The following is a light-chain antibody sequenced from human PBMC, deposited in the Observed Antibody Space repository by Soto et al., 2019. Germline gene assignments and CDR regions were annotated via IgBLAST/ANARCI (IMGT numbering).Light chain of an antibody. CDR3: QQYNDWPPLT. V-gene: IGKV3D-15*01. CDR1: QSVSSN. CDR2: GAS. J-gene: IGKJ5*01. Sequence: EIVMTQSPATLSVSPGERATLSCRASQSVSSNLAWYQQKPGQAPRLLIYGASTRATGIPARFSGSGSGTESTLTISSLPSEDFAVYYCQQYNDWPPLTFGQGTRLEIK.